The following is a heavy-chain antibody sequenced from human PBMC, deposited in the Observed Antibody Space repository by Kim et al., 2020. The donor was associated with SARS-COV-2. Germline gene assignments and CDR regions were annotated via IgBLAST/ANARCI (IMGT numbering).Heavy chain of an antibody. CDR2: IIPIFGTA. D-gene: IGHD3-22*01. CDR3: ARTGEYYYDSSGPFDY. J-gene: IGHJ4*02. V-gene: IGHV1-69*13. CDR1: GGTFSSYA. Sequence: SVKVSCKASGGTFSSYAISWVRQAPGQGLEWMGGIIPIFGTANYAQKFQGRVMITADESTSTAYMELSSLRSEDTAVYYCARTGEYYYDSSGPFDYWGQGTLVTVSS.